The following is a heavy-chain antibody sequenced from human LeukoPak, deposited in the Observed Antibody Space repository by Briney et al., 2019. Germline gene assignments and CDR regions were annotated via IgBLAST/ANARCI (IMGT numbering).Heavy chain of an antibody. J-gene: IGHJ5*02. Sequence: GASVKPSCKASGYTFTSYGISWVRQAPGQGLEWMGWISAYNGNTNYAQKLQGRVTMTTDTSTSTAYMELRSLRSDDTAVYYCARDHRGAATPMYNWFDPWGQGTLVTVSS. CDR2: ISAYNGNT. D-gene: IGHD1-26*01. CDR1: GYTFTSYG. CDR3: ARDHRGAATPMYNWFDP. V-gene: IGHV1-18*01.